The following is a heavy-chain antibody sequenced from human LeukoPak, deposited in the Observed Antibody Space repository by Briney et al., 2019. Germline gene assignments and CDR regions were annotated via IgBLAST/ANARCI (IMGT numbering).Heavy chain of an antibody. CDR3: VGGHYDILTGYTPGGMDV. V-gene: IGHV1-46*01. CDR2: INPRGGST. J-gene: IGHJ6*04. Sequence: ASVKVSCKASGYTFTSYYMHWVRQAPGQGLEWMGIINPRGGSTSYAQKFQGRVTMTRDTSTSTVYMELRSLRSEDTAVYYCVGGHYDILTGYTPGGMDVWGKGTTVTVSS. CDR1: GYTFTSYY. D-gene: IGHD3-9*01.